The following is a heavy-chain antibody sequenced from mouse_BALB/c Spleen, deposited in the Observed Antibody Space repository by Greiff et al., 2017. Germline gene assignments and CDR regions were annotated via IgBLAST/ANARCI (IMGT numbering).Heavy chain of an antibody. CDR2: ISSGGSYT. Sequence: EVMLVESGGGLVKPGGSLKLSCAASGFTFSSYTMSWVRQTPEKRLEWVATISSGGSYTYYPDSVKGRFTISSDNAKTILYLQMSSLKSEDTAMYYCTRDRFSTVVDFLDYWGQGTTLTVSS. CDR3: TRDRFSTVVDFLDY. D-gene: IGHD1-1*01. CDR1: GFTFSSYT. J-gene: IGHJ2*01. V-gene: IGHV5-6-4*01.